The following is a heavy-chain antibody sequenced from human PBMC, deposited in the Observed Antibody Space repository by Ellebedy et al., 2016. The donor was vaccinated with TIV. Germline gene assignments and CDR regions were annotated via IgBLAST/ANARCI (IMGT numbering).Heavy chain of an antibody. CDR1: GFTFSSYG. CDR2: IWYDGSNK. J-gene: IGHJ6*02. D-gene: IGHD3-3*01. V-gene: IGHV3-33*08. CDR3: AREVSDFWSGYYMYYYGMDV. Sequence: PGGSLRLSCAASGFTFSSYGMHWVRQAPGKGLEWVAVIWYDGSNKYYADSVKGRFTISRDNSKNTLYLQMNSLRAEDTAVYYCAREVSDFWSGYYMYYYGMDVWGQGTTVTVSS.